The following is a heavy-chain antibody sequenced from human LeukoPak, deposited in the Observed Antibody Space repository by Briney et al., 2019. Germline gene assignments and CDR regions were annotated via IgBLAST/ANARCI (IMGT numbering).Heavy chain of an antibody. CDR2: ISGSGGST. CDR1: GFTFSSYA. Sequence: GGSLRLSCAASGFTFSSYAMSWVRQAAGKGLEWVSGISGSGGSTYCADSVKGRFTISRDNSKNTLYLQMNSLRAEDTAVYYCGSGRRGGPFDYWGQGTLVTVSS. CDR3: GSGRRGGPFDY. D-gene: IGHD3-10*01. J-gene: IGHJ4*02. V-gene: IGHV3-23*01.